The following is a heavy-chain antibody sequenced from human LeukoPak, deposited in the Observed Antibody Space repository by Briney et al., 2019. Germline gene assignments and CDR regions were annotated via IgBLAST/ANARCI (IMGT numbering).Heavy chain of an antibody. Sequence: PSETLSLTCTVSGGSISSYYWSWIRQPAGKGLEWIGRIYTSGSSNYNPSLKSRVTMSVDTSKNQFSLRLSSVTAADTAVYYCAREPYGDYRESFDYWGQGTLVTVSS. CDR3: AREPYGDYRESFDY. CDR1: GGSISSYY. J-gene: IGHJ4*02. D-gene: IGHD4-17*01. CDR2: IYTSGSS. V-gene: IGHV4-4*07.